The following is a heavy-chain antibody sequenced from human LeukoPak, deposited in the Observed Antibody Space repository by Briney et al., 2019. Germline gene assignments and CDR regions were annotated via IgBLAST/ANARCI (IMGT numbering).Heavy chain of an antibody. J-gene: IGHJ5*02. D-gene: IGHD3-10*01. CDR2: INAGNGDT. V-gene: IGHV1-3*01. Sequence: ASVKVSCKASGYTFSNYAVHWVRQAPGQRLEWMGRINAGNGDTKYSQKFQGRVTITRDTSATTAYMELSSLRSEDTAVYYCARDLTMVRGVLHWFDPWGQGTLVTVSS. CDR3: ARDLTMVRGVLHWFDP. CDR1: GYTFSNYA.